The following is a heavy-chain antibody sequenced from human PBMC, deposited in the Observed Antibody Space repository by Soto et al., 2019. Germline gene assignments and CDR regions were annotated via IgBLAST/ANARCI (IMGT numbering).Heavy chain of an antibody. CDR2: IYYSGST. V-gene: IGHV4-31*03. D-gene: IGHD6-19*01. J-gene: IGHJ6*02. CDR1: GGSISSGGYY. Sequence: SETLSLTCTVSGGSISSGGYYWSWIRQDPGKGLEWIGYIYYSGSTYYNPSLKSRVTISVDTSKNQFSLKLSSVTAADTAVYYCARDFTDSSGPTLGMGVWGQGTTVT. CDR3: ARDFTDSSGPTLGMGV.